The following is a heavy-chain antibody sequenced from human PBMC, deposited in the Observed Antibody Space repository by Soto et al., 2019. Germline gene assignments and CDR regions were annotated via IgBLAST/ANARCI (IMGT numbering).Heavy chain of an antibody. D-gene: IGHD4-17*01. CDR3: ARGRYGDY. J-gene: IGHJ4*02. Sequence: QAHLVQSGPEVKKPGASVKVSCKGSGYIFTSYGIAWVRQAPGQGLEWMGWISAHNGNIEYAQKFQGRVTVTRDTSTSTAYLELRRLRSDDTALYYCARGRYGDYWGQGALVTVSS. CDR2: ISAHNGNI. CDR1: GYIFTSYG. V-gene: IGHV1-18*01.